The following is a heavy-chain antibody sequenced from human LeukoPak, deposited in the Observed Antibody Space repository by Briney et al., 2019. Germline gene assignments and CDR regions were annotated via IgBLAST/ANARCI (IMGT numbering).Heavy chain of an antibody. CDR3: AKAASLGYCSGGSCYPQSPFDY. CDR2: ISGSGGST. Sequence: GGSLRLSCAASGFTFSGYAMSWVRQAPGKGLEWVSAISGSGGSTYYADSVKGRFTISRGNSKNTLYLQMNSLRAEDTAVYYCAKAASLGYCSGGSCYPQSPFDYWGQGTLVTVSS. D-gene: IGHD2-15*01. V-gene: IGHV3-23*01. J-gene: IGHJ4*02. CDR1: GFTFSGYA.